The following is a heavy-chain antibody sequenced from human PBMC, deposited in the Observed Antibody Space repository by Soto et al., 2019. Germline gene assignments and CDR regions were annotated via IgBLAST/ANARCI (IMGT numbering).Heavy chain of an antibody. CDR1: GFSFTNFA. J-gene: IGHJ6*02. CDR2: IGASGDIT. CDR3: AKDSNAGSGHGMDV. Sequence: GGSLRLSCAASGFSFTNFAMSWVRQAPGKGLEWVAGIGASGDITWYADSVKGRFTISRDNSKNSLYLQMNSLRTEDTALYYCAKDSNAGSGHGMDVWGQGTTVTVSS. V-gene: IGHV3-43*02. D-gene: IGHD3-10*01.